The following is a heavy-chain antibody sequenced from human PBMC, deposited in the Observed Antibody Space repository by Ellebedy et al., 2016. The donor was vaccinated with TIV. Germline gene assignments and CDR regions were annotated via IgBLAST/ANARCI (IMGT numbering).Heavy chain of an antibody. J-gene: IGHJ4*02. V-gene: IGHV5-51*01. CDR2: IYPRDSDP. CDR1: GYNFATYW. D-gene: IGHD2-2*01. Sequence: GESLNISCEGSGYNFATYWLGWMRQMPGKRLEWIGIIYPRDSDPKYSTSFQGRVTISVDKSVSTAYLHFSSRRASDTATYYCARSSHCSSTSCSPEYWGQGSLVTVSS. CDR3: ARSSHCSSTSCSPEY.